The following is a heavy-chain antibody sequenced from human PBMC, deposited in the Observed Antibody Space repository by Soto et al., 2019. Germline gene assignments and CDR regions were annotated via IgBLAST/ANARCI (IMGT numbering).Heavy chain of an antibody. CDR1: GGSISSGGYL. CDR2: IYYSGST. V-gene: IGHV4-31*03. D-gene: IGHD2-21*01. CDR3: ARGNVVAIDY. Sequence: SETLSLTCTVSGGSISSGGYLWSWIRQHPGKGLEWIGYIYYSGSTYYNPSLKSRLTISVDTSKNQFSLKLSSVTAADTAVYYCARGNVVAIDYWGQGTLVTVSS. J-gene: IGHJ4*02.